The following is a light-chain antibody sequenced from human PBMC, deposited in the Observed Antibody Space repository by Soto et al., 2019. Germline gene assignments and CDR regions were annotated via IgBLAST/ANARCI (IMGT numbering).Light chain of an antibody. V-gene: IGKV3-20*01. Sequence: EIVLTQYPDTLSLSPGEIATLSCRASQSVSSSYLAWYQQKPGQAPSLLIYGASSRATAIPDRFSDSGSVTDFTLTISRLEPEALAVYLCQQYDSSPPSTFGQGTRLEIK. CDR1: QSVSSSY. J-gene: IGKJ5*01. CDR3: QQYDSSPPST. CDR2: GAS.